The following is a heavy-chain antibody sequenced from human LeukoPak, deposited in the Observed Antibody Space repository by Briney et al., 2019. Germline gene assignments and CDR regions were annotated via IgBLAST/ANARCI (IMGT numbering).Heavy chain of an antibody. Sequence: ASVKVSCKASGYTFTSYGISWVRQAPGQGLEWMGWISAYNGNTNYAQKLQGRVTMTTDTSTSTAYMELRSLRSDDTAVYYCARDRRVQLEGEYYYGKDVWGQGTTVTVSS. D-gene: IGHD1-1*01. CDR2: ISAYNGNT. J-gene: IGHJ6*02. CDR3: ARDRRVQLEGEYYYGKDV. CDR1: GYTFTSYG. V-gene: IGHV1-18*01.